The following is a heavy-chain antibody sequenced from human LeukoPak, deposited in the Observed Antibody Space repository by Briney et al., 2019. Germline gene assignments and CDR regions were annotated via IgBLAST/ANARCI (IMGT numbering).Heavy chain of an antibody. CDR2: ISYDGSK. V-gene: IGHV3-30-3*02. J-gene: IGHJ3*02. CDR1: GFTFSNYD. Sequence: PGGSLRLSCAASGFTFSNYDIHWVRQAPGKGLEWVAVISYDGSKHYADSVKGRFTISRDNSKNTLYLLMNSLRAEDTAMYYCAKWTEIDDSGPDAFDIWGPGTMVTLSS. D-gene: IGHD3-10*01. CDR3: AKWTEIDDSGPDAFDI.